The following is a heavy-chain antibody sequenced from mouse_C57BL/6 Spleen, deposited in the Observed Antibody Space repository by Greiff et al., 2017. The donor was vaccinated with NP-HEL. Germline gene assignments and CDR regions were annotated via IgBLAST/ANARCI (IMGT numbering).Heavy chain of an antibody. CDR2: ISDGGSYT. J-gene: IGHJ2*01. CDR1: GFTFSSYA. V-gene: IGHV5-4*01. D-gene: IGHD2-5*01. Sequence: EVQVVESGGGLVKPGGSLKLSCAASGFTFSSYAMSWVRQTPEKRLEWVATISDGGSYTYYPDNVKGRFTISRDNAKNNLYLQMSHLKSEDTAMYYCARGDYYSNVFDYWGQGTTLTVSS. CDR3: ARGDYYSNVFDY.